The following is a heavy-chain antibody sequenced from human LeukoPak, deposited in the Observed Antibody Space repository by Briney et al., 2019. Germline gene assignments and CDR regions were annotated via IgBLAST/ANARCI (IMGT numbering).Heavy chain of an antibody. V-gene: IGHV1-2*02. J-gene: IGHJ4*02. CDR2: INPNSGGT. CDR3: ARTEQSGGYYLYYFDY. CDR1: GYTFTGYY. D-gene: IGHD1-26*01. Sequence: ASVKVTCKASGYTFTGYYMHWVRQAPGQGLEWMGWINPNSGGTNYAQKLQGRVTMTTDTSTSTAYMELRSLRSDDTAVYYCARTEQSGGYYLYYFDYWGQGTLVTVSS.